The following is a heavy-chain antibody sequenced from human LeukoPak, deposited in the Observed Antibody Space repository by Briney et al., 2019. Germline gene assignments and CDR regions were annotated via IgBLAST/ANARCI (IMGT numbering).Heavy chain of an antibody. CDR2: IYPGDSDT. V-gene: IGHV5-51*01. D-gene: IGHD2-2*01. CDR3: ARRQGCSSTSCPPDY. CDR1: GSSFTTYW. J-gene: IGHJ4*02. Sequence: GGSLQISCRGSGSSFTTYWIGWVRQMPGKGLEWMGIIYPGDSDTRYSPSFQGQVTMSADKSINTAYLQWSSLKASDTAMYYCARRQGCSSTSCPPDYWGQGTLVTVSS.